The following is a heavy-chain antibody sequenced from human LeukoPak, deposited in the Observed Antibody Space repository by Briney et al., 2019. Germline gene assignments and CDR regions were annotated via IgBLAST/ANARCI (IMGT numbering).Heavy chain of an antibody. CDR2: MKGGGET. J-gene: IGHJ6*03. CDR3: ASGGPCSSTNYYYYCYMDV. D-gene: IGHD2-2*01. V-gene: IGHV3-23*01. Sequence: GGSLRLSCAASGFSFTNYAMSWVRQAPARGPEWLSSMKGGGETFYADSVKGRFTLSRDVSRNTVYLQLNNLRTEDTAVYFCASGGPCSSTNYYYYCYMDVWGKGTTVTVSS. CDR1: GFSFTNYA.